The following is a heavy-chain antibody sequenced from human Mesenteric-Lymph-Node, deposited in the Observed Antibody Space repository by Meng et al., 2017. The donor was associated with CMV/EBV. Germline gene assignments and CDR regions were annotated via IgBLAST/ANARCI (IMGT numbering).Heavy chain of an antibody. D-gene: IGHD3-10*01. Sequence: FTSYAVNWVRPAPGQGLEWMGWINTHTGNPTYAQGFTGRFVFSLDTSVSTAYLQISSLKAEDTAVYYCARDVLQWFGELSSLVPFDYWGQGTLVTVSS. CDR3: ARDVLQWFGELSSLVPFDY. V-gene: IGHV7-4-1*02. J-gene: IGHJ4*02. CDR2: INTHTGNP. CDR1: FTSYA.